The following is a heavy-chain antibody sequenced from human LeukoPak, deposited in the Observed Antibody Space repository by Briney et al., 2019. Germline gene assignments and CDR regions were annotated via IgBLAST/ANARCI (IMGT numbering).Heavy chain of an antibody. Sequence: SETLSLTCTVSGGSISSYYWSWIRQPPGKGLEWIGYIYYSGSTNYNPSLKSRVTISVDTSKNQFSLKLSSVTAADTAVYYCARDSSGYYYEFGPWGQGTLVTVSS. CDR3: ARDSSGYYYEFGP. CDR1: GGSISSYY. J-gene: IGHJ5*02. CDR2: IYYSGST. V-gene: IGHV4-59*01. D-gene: IGHD3-22*01.